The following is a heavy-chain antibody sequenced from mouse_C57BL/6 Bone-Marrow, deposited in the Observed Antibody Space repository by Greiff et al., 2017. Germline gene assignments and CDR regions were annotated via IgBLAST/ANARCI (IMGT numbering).Heavy chain of an antibody. CDR3: AREGNIYYYGSSFDWYFDV. CDR1: GYTFTSYW. D-gene: IGHD1-1*01. V-gene: IGHV1-64*01. CDR2: IHPNSGST. Sequence: QVQLQQPGAELVKPGASVKLSCKASGYTFTSYWMHWVKQRPGQGLEWIGMIHPNSGSTNYNEKFKSKATLTVDKSSSTAYMQLSSLTSEDSAVYYCAREGNIYYYGSSFDWYFDVWGTGTTVTVSS. J-gene: IGHJ1*03.